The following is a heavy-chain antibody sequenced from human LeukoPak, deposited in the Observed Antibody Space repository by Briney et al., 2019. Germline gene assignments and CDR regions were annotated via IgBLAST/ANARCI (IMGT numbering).Heavy chain of an antibody. D-gene: IGHD6-6*01. V-gene: IGHV3-30*02. J-gene: IGHJ4*02. CDR3: AKDYIVSSSPIYYFDY. Sequence: GGSLRLSCAASGCTFSSYGMHWVRQAPGKGLEWVAFIRYDGINKYYGDSVKGRFTISRDSSKNTLYLEMNSLRPEDTAVYYCAKDYIVSSSPIYYFDYWGQGTLVTVSS. CDR1: GCTFSSYG. CDR2: IRYDGINK.